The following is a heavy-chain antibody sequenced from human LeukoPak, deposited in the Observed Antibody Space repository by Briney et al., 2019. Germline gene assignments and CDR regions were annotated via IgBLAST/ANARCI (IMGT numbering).Heavy chain of an antibody. J-gene: IGHJ4*02. Sequence: PGGSLRLSCAASGFTFSSYEVNWVRQAPGKGLEWVSYISSSGSTKYYADSLKGRFTISRDNAKNSLYLQMNSLRAEDTAVYYCARNWGYFDYWGQGTLLTVSS. CDR2: ISSSGSTK. D-gene: IGHD7-27*01. V-gene: IGHV3-48*03. CDR1: GFTFSSYE. CDR3: ARNWGYFDY.